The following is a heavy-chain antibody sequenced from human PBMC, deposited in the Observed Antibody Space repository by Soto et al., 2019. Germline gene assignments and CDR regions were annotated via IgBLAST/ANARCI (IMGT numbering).Heavy chain of an antibody. CDR3: ALASYGEGY. Sequence: GGSLRLSCVASGVSFNTYVMAWVRQAPGKGLEWVSAISDSSSYIYYADSVKGRFTISRDNAKSSVYLQMNSLRAEDTAVYYCALASYGEGYWGQGTLVTVSS. J-gene: IGHJ4*02. CDR1: GVSFNTYV. V-gene: IGHV3-21*01. D-gene: IGHD4-17*01. CDR2: ISDSSSYI.